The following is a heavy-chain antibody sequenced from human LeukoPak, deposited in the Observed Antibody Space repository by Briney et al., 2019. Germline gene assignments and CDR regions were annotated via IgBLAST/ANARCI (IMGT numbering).Heavy chain of an antibody. CDR3: ARDIAAAHYGMDV. J-gene: IGHJ6*02. Sequence: PSETLSLTCTVSGGSISSGDYYWSLIRQPPGKGLEWIGYIYYSGSTYYNPSLKSRVTISVDTSKNQFSLKLSSVTAADTAVYYCARDIAAAHYGMDVWGQGTTVTVSS. CDR1: GGSISSGDYY. D-gene: IGHD6-13*01. CDR2: IYYSGST. V-gene: IGHV4-30-4*01.